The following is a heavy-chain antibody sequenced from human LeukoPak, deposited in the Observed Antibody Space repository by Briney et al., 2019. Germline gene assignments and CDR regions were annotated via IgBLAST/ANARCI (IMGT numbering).Heavy chain of an antibody. CDR3: GTSDSGSIFGVVISF. CDR2: LSDGGTP. Sequence: PSETLSLTCAVSGYSISSGHYWGWIRQPPGKGLEWIGTLSDGGTPDYNPSLKSRVSMSIATSKTQFSLRLRSLTAADTAIYYCGTSDSGSIFGVVISFWGQGTLVTVSS. J-gene: IGHJ4*02. V-gene: IGHV4-38-2*01. D-gene: IGHD3-3*02. CDR1: GYSISSGHY.